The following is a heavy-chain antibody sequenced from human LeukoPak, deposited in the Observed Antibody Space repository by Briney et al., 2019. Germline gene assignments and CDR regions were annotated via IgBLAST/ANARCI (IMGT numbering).Heavy chain of an antibody. D-gene: IGHD3-10*01. CDR3: ARGVYYYGSGSYYYYMDV. V-gene: IGHV4-39*07. Sequence: SETLSLTCTVSGGSISSSSYYWGWIRQPPGKGLEWIGSIYYSGSTYYNPSLKSRVTISVDTSKNQFSLKLSSVTAADTAVYYCARGVYYYGSGSYYYYMDVWGKGTTVTVSS. CDR2: IYYSGST. J-gene: IGHJ6*03. CDR1: GGSISSSSYY.